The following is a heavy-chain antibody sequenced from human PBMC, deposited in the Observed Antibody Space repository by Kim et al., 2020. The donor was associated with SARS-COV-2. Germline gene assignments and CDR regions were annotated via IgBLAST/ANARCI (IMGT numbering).Heavy chain of an antibody. J-gene: IGHJ4*02. CDR3: ATVWAAFSSGTYVFDF. V-gene: IGHV3-30*16. D-gene: IGHD3-10*01. Sequence: NSVSGRITISRDISKRTLFLQMNSLRPEDTAIYYCATVWAAFSSGTYVFDFWGRGTLVTVSS.